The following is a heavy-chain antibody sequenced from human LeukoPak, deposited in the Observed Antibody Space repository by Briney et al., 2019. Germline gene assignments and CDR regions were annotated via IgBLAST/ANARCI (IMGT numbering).Heavy chain of an antibody. CDR1: GYTFTSYG. CDR3: ARFYCSGGSCYSAFDS. V-gene: IGHV1-18*01. D-gene: IGHD2-15*01. J-gene: IGHJ3*02. CDR2: ISAYNGTT. Sequence: ASVKVSCKASGYTFTSYGISWVRQAPGQGLEWMGWISAYNGTTNYAQKLQGRFTMTTDTSTSTAYMELSSLRSDDTAVYYCARFYCSGGSCYSAFDSWGQGTMVTVSS.